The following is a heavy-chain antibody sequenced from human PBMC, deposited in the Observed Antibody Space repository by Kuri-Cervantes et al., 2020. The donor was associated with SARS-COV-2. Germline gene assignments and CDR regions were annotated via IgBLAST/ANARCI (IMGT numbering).Heavy chain of an antibody. D-gene: IGHD6-19*01. CDR2: ILYDGSNK. Sequence: GESLKISCAASGITVSTNYMNWVRQAPGKGLEWVAVILYDGSNKYYADSVKGRFTISRDNSKNTLYLQMNSLRAEDTAVYYCAKDWLSDDAFDIWGQGTMVTVSS. CDR1: GITVSTNY. V-gene: IGHV3-30*18. CDR3: AKDWLSDDAFDI. J-gene: IGHJ3*02.